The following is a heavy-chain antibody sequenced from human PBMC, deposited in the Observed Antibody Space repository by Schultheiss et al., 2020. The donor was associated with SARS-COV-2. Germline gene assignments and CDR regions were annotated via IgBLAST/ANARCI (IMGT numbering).Heavy chain of an antibody. J-gene: IGHJ4*02. V-gene: IGHV4-31*11. CDR1: GGSFSGYY. Sequence: SETLSLTCAVYGGSFSGYYWSWIRQHPGKGLEWIGYIYYSGSTYYNPSLKSRVTISVDTSKNQFSLKLSSVTAADTAVYYCARGGNYGECDYWGQGTLVTVSS. CDR3: ARGGNYGECDY. D-gene: IGHD4-17*01. CDR2: IYYSGST.